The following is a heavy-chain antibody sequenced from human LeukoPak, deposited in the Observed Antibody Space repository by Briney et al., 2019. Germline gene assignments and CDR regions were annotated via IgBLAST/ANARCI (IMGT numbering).Heavy chain of an antibody. D-gene: IGHD2-2*01. CDR3: ARGLPGRYCSSTSCYSGYLVYRFDP. CDR1: GGSFSGYY. J-gene: IGHJ5*02. V-gene: IGHV4-34*01. Sequence: PSETLSLTCAVYGGSFSGYYWSWIRQPPGKGLEWIGEINHSGSTNYNPSLKSRVTISVDTSKNQFSLKLSSVTAADTAVYYCARGLPGRYCSSTSCYSGYLVYRFDPWGQGTLVTVSS. CDR2: INHSGST.